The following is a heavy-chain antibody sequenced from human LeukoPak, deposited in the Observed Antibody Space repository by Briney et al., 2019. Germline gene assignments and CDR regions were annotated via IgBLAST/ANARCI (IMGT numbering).Heavy chain of an antibody. CDR1: PLTFSSYS. V-gene: IGHV3-21*03. CDR2: ITTSSRYI. J-gene: IGHJ4*02. CDR3: ARDYSPPHWSENSGYFDS. D-gene: IGHD1-26*01. Sequence: GGSLTLSCTGSPLTFSSYSLNWVRQAPGKGLEWVSSITTSSRYIYYAESVKGRFTISRDNARNSLRLQMNSLRVEDTAVYYCARDYSPPHWSENSGYFDSWGQGTLVTVSS.